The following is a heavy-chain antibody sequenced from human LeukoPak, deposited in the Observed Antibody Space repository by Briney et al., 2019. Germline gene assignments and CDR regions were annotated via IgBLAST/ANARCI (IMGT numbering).Heavy chain of an antibody. CDR1: GFTFSSYA. D-gene: IGHD6-13*01. J-gene: IGHJ4*02. Sequence: PGGSLRLSCAASGFTFSSYAMSWVRQAPGKGLEWVAVISYDGSNKYYADSVKGRFTISRDNSKNTLYLQMNSLRAEDTAVYYCARTPRSGAALSGSSWYFDYWGQGTLVTVSS. CDR2: ISYDGSNK. V-gene: IGHV3-30-3*01. CDR3: ARTPRSGAALSGSSWYFDY.